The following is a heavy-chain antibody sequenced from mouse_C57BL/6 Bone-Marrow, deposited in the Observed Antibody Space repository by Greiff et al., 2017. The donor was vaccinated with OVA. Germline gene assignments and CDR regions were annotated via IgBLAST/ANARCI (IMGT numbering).Heavy chain of an antibody. Sequence: QVQLKQPGAELVKPGASVKLSCKASGYTFTSYWMHWVKQRPGRGLEWIGRIDPNSGGTKYNEKFKSKATLTVDKPSSTAYMQLSSLTSEDSAVYYCASTAQATGTYDYFDYWGQGTTLTVSS. D-gene: IGHD3-2*02. J-gene: IGHJ2*01. CDR2: IDPNSGGT. CDR1: GYTFTSYW. CDR3: ASTAQATGTYDYFDY. V-gene: IGHV1-72*01.